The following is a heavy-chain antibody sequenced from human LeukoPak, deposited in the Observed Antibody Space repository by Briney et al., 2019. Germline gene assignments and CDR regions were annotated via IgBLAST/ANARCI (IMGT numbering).Heavy chain of an antibody. Sequence: SETLSLTCTVSGGSTSSHYWSWIRQPPGKGLEWIGYIYYSGSTNYNPSLKSRVTISVDTSKNQFSLKLSSVTAADTAVYYCARDPLGVYDFWSGTGGFDPWGQGTLVTVSS. V-gene: IGHV4-59*11. CDR3: ARDPLGVYDFWSGTGGFDP. D-gene: IGHD3-3*01. J-gene: IGHJ5*02. CDR2: IYYSGST. CDR1: GGSTSSHY.